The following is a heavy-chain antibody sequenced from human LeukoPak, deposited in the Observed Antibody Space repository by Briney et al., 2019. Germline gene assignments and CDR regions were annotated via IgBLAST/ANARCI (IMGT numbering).Heavy chain of an antibody. D-gene: IGHD3-3*01. Sequence: ASVKVSCKASGYTFTSYYMHWVRQAPGQGLGWMGIINPSGGSTSYAQKFQGRVTMTRDTSTSTVYMELSSLRSEDTAVYYCARAGRRITIFGVVRYLGDYWGQGTLVTVYS. CDR3: ARAGRRITIFGVVRYLGDY. V-gene: IGHV1-46*03. CDR2: INPSGGST. J-gene: IGHJ4*02. CDR1: GYTFTSYY.